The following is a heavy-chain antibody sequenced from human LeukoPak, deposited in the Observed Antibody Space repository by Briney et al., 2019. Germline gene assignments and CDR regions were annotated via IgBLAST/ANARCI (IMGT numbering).Heavy chain of an antibody. CDR1: GGSISNTNW. CDR3: AREGVTKYYFDY. J-gene: IGHJ4*02. CDR2: IYYSGST. D-gene: IGHD4-11*01. V-gene: IGHV4-4*02. Sequence: PSETLSLTCGVSGGSISNTNWWTWVRQPPGKGLEWIGYIYYSGSTDYNPSLKSRVTISVDTSKNQFSLKLSSVTAADTAVYYCAREGVTKYYFDYWGQGTLVTVFS.